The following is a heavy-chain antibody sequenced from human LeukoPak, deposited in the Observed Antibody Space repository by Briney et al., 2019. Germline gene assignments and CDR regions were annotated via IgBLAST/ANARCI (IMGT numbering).Heavy chain of an antibody. J-gene: IGHJ4*02. V-gene: IGHV4-59*01. CDR1: GGSISSYY. Sequence: SETPSLTCTVSGGSISSYYWSWIRQPPGKGLEWIGYIYYSGSTNYNPSLKSRVTISVDTSKNQFSLKLSSVTAADTAVYYCVIFTDYYFDYWGQGTLVTVSS. CDR3: VIFTDYYFDY. CDR2: IYYSGST. D-gene: IGHD2-21*02.